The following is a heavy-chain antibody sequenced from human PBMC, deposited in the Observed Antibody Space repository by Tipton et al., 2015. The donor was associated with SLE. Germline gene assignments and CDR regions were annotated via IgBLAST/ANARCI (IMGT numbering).Heavy chain of an antibody. CDR1: GFTFSSYG. CDR3: AKAGYCSGGSCYRGAFDY. CDR2: ISYDGSNK. J-gene: IGHJ4*02. D-gene: IGHD2-15*01. Sequence: SLRLSCAASGFTFSSYGMHWVRQAPGKGLEWVAVISYDGSNKYYADSVKGRFTISRDNSKNTLYLQMNSLRAEDTAVYYCAKAGYCSGGSCYRGAFDYWGQGTPVTVSS. V-gene: IGHV3-30*18.